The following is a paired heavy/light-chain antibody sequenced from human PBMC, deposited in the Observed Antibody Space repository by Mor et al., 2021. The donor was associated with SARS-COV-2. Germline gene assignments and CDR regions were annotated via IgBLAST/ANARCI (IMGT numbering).Heavy chain of an antibody. CDR1: GFTFSTSW. D-gene: IGHD6-19*01. J-gene: IGHJ4*02. CDR3: VRDGGYTSGWYGD. V-gene: IGHV3-7*05. CDR2: IKPDGIKK. Sequence: EVHLVESGGDLVQPGGSLRLSCAASGFTFSTSWMTWVRQAPGKGLEWVASIKPDGIKKNYVDSVKGRFTISRDNARNSLFLQMSSLTAADMALYYCVRDGGYTSGWYGDWGLGTLVTVSS.
Light chain of an antibody. CDR2: DDR. J-gene: IGLJ1*01. CDR1: NIGSYS. V-gene: IGLV3-21*02. Sequence: SYVLTQPPSVSVAPGQTASLTCGGNNIGSYSVHWYHQKPGQAPVLVVYDDRDRPSGIPDRFSGSNSGDTATLTITRVEAGDEADYYCQVWDRRSDQPVFGTGTKLTVL. CDR3: QVWDRRSDQPV.